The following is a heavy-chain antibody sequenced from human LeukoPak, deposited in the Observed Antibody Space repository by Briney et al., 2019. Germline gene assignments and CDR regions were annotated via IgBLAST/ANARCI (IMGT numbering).Heavy chain of an antibody. CDR3: AKGYCSSTSCYYYYGMDV. D-gene: IGHD2-2*01. Sequence: GGSLRLSCAASGFTFSSYAMSWVRQAPGKGLEWVSAISGSAGSTYYADSVKGRFTISRDNSKNTLYLQMNSLRAEDTAVYYCAKGYCSSTSCYYYYGMDVWGQGTTVTVSS. CDR1: GFTFSSYA. J-gene: IGHJ6*02. V-gene: IGHV3-23*01. CDR2: ISGSAGST.